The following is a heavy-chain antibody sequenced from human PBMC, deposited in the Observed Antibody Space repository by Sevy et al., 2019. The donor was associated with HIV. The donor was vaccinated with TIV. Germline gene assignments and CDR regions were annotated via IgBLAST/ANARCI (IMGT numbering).Heavy chain of an antibody. J-gene: IGHJ6*02. V-gene: IGHV3-23*01. D-gene: IGHD3-22*01. Sequence: GGSLRLSCAASGFTFSSYAMSWVRQAPGKGLEWVSAISGSGGSTYYADAVKGRFTISRDNSKITLYLQMNSLRAEDRAVYYGAEAITPPRRITMIVVVMAYYYYGMDVWGQGTTVTVSS. CDR2: ISGSGGST. CDR3: AEAITPPRRITMIVVVMAYYYYGMDV. CDR1: GFTFSSYA.